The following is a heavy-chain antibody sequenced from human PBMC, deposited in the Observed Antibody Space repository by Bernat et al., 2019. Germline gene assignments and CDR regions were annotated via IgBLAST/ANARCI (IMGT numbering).Heavy chain of an antibody. J-gene: IGHJ4*02. Sequence: QVQLVESGGGVVQPGRSLRLSCAASGFSFRSYGMHWVRQAPGKGLEWVAVIWYDGSNKYYAESVKGRFTISRDNSKNTLYLQMNTLRAEDTAVYYCGGGWEWFDYWGQGTLVTVSS. CDR2: IWYDGSNK. V-gene: IGHV3-33*01. CDR1: GFSFRSYG. CDR3: GGGWEWFDY. D-gene: IGHD1-26*01.